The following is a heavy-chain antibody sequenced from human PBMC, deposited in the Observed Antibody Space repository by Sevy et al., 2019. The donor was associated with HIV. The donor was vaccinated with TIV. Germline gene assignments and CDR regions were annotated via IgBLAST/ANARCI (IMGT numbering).Heavy chain of an antibody. Sequence: ASVKVSCKASGGTFSSYGISWVRQAPGQGLEWMGGIIPILGTVNYAQKFQGRVTITADEYTKTAYMERSSLRSEDTAVYYCARGGVNGWYYFDYWGQETLVTVSS. CDR2: IIPILGTV. V-gene: IGHV1-69*13. CDR3: ARGGVNGWYYFDY. J-gene: IGHJ4*02. CDR1: GGTFSSYG. D-gene: IGHD6-19*01.